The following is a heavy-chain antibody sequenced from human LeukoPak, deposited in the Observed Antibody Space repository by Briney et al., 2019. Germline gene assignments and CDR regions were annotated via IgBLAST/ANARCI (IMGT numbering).Heavy chain of an antibody. J-gene: IGHJ4*02. CDR3: AKVVDIVATTDSYFDY. CDR2: IIPIFGTA. Sequence: SVKVSCKASGGTFSSYAISWVRQAPGQGLEWMGGIIPIFGTANYAQKFQGRVTITADESTSTAYMELSSLRSEDTAVYYCAKVVDIVATTDSYFDYWGQGTLVTVSS. V-gene: IGHV1-69*13. CDR1: GGTFSSYA. D-gene: IGHD5-12*01.